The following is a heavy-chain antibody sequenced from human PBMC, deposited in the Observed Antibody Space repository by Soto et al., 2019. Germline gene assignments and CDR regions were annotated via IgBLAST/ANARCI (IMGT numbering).Heavy chain of an antibody. D-gene: IGHD2-2*02. CDR2: IYPAASDA. J-gene: IGHJ4*02. CDR3: ASLLCLSTSCYTGSRHFFDD. CDR1: GYSFSNYW. V-gene: IGHV5-51*01. Sequence: ASLKSSCKGSGYSFSNYWIAWLRRMPGKGLEWMGIIYPAASDARYSPSFQGQVTISVDNSISTAYLQWSSLKASDTAMYYCASLLCLSTSCYTGSRHFFDDWSQGARVIVYS.